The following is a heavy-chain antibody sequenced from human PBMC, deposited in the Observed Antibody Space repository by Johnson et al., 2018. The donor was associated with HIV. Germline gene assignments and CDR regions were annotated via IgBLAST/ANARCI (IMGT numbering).Heavy chain of an antibody. CDR2: IKSKTDVGTT. D-gene: IGHD3-22*01. J-gene: IGHJ3*02. CDR1: GFTFSNAW. V-gene: IGHV3-15*01. Sequence: MQLVESGGGLVKPGGSLRLSCAASGFTFSNAWMSWVRQAPGKGLEWVGRIKSKTDVGTTDYAAPVKGRFTISRDDSKNTLYLQMNSLKTEDTAVYYCTICITMIVVVTTDAFDIWGQGTMVTVSS. CDR3: TICITMIVVVTTDAFDI.